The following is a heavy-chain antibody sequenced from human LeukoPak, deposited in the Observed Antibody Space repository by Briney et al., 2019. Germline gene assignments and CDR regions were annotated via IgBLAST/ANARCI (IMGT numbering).Heavy chain of an antibody. CDR1: GYTFTGYY. J-gene: IGHJ5*02. Sequence: GASVKVSCKASGYTFTGYYMHWVRQAPGQGLEWMGWINPNSGGTNYAQKFQGRVTMTRDRSTSTVYMELSSLRSEDTAVYYCARDAGGPYNTSSEWFAPWGQGTLVTVSS. CDR2: INPNSGGT. CDR3: ARDAGGPYNTSSEWFAP. D-gene: IGHD6-6*01. V-gene: IGHV1-2*02.